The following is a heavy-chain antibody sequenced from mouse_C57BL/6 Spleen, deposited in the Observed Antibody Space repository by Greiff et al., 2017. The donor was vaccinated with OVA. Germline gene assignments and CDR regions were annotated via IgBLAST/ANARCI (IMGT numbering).Heavy chain of an antibody. J-gene: IGHJ4*01. V-gene: IGHV1-53*01. CDR2: INPSNGGT. Sequence: QVQLQQPGTELVKPGASVKLSCKASGYTFTSYWMHWVKQRPGQGLEWIGNINPSNGGTNYNEKFKSKATLTVDKSSSTAYMQLSSLTSEDSAVYDCARYDYDMDAMDYWGQGTSVTVSS. D-gene: IGHD2-4*01. CDR3: ARYDYDMDAMDY. CDR1: GYTFTSYW.